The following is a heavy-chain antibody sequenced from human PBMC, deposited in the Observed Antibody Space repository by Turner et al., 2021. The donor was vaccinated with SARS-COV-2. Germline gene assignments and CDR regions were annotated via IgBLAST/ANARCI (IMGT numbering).Heavy chain of an antibody. J-gene: IGHJ5*02. Sequence: EGPLLESGGGLVPPGGSLRLSCAASGFTFSNSAMSWVRQAPGKGLEWVSVIYSGGSTYYADSVKGRFTISRDNSKNTLYLQMNSLRAEDTAVYYCARQLTTVTTWFDPWGQGTLVTVSS. CDR1: GFTFSNSA. D-gene: IGHD4-17*01. V-gene: IGHV3-23*03. CDR2: IYSGGST. CDR3: ARQLTTVTTWFDP.